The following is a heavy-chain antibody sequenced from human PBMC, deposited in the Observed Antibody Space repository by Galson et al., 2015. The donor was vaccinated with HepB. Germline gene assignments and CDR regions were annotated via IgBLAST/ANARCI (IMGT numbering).Heavy chain of an antibody. J-gene: IGHJ4*02. CDR3: ARRAGASGGFSFDY. CDR2: ILHDAHNR. V-gene: IGHV3-30*04. CDR1: GFPFSNYA. Sequence: LRLSCAASGFPFSNYAMHWVRQTPGKGLEWMTVILHDAHNRYYADSVEGRFTVSRDNSKNTVYLQMNSLRPEDTAMYYCARRAGASGGFSFDYWGQGSLVTVSS. D-gene: IGHD3-10*01.